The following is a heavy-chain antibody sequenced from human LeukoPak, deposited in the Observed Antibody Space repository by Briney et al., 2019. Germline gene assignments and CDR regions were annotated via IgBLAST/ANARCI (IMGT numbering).Heavy chain of an antibody. CDR3: AKGGWGTVLDY. D-gene: IGHD3-16*01. J-gene: IGHJ4*02. CDR2: VSNDGSYK. V-gene: IGHV3-30*18. Sequence: GGSLRLSCAASGFSFSNYGMNWVRQTAGKGLEWVAVVSNDGSYKYYVDSVKGRFTISRDNSENTLYLQLNSLRAEDTAVYYCAKGGWGTVLDYWGQGTLVTVSP. CDR1: GFSFSNYG.